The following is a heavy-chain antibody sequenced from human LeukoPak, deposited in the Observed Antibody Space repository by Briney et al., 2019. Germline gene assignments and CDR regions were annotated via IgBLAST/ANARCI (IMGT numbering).Heavy chain of an antibody. Sequence: SETLSLTCAVSGYSISSGYYWGWIRQPPGKGLEWIGSIYHSGSTYYNPSLKSQVTISVDTSKNQFSLKLSSVTAADTAVYYCARVVWGSYRYYYYMDVWGKGTTVTVSS. CDR2: IYHSGST. J-gene: IGHJ6*03. CDR1: GYSISSGYY. V-gene: IGHV4-38-2*01. D-gene: IGHD3-16*02. CDR3: ARVVWGSYRYYYYMDV.